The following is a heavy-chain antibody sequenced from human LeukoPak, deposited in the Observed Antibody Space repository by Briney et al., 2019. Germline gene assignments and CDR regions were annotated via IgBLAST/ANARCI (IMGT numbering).Heavy chain of an antibody. CDR1: GFTFSGSA. CDR3: TSDSGSYFYYFDY. CDR2: IRSKANRYAT. Sequence: PGGSLKLSCAASGFTFSGSAMHWVRQASGKGLEWVGRIRSKANRYATAYAASVKGRFTISRDDSKNTAYLQMNSLKTEDTAVYYCTSDSGSYFYYFDYWGQGTLVTVSS. J-gene: IGHJ4*02. V-gene: IGHV3-73*01. D-gene: IGHD1-26*01.